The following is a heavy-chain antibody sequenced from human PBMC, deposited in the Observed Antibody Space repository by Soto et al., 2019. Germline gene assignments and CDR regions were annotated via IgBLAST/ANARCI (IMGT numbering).Heavy chain of an antibody. CDR3: ARHHFGDSGYGYYYYGMDF. CDR2: SIPIFGTA. Sequence: QVQLVQSGAEVKKPGSSVKVSCKASGGTFSSYAISWVRQAPGQGLEWMGGSIPIFGTANYAQKFQGRVTITADESTSTAYMELSSLRSEDTAVYYCARHHFGDSGYGYYYYGMDFWGQWTTVTVSS. J-gene: IGHJ6*02. CDR1: GGTFSSYA. V-gene: IGHV1-69*01. D-gene: IGHD4-17*01.